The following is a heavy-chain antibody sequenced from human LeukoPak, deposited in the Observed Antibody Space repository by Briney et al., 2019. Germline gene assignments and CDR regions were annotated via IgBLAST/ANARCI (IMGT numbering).Heavy chain of an antibody. J-gene: IGHJ2*01. D-gene: IGHD1-26*01. CDR1: GVTLSSYA. V-gene: IGHV3-23*01. CDR3: AKDRTVGASCWYFDL. CDR2: ISSSGSGGST. Sequence: GGSLRLSCAASGVTLSSYAMSWARQAPGKGLEWVSGISSSGSGGSTYYADSVKGRFTISRDSSKNTLFLHMNTLRAEDTAIYYCAKDRTVGASCWYFDLWGRGTLVTVSS.